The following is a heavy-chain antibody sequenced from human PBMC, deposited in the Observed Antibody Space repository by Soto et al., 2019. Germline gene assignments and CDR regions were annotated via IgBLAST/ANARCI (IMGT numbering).Heavy chain of an antibody. J-gene: IGHJ4*02. CDR2: IGGTT. CDR3: TKKAVSGLPSALDN. CDR1: GFTFSNAA. V-gene: IGHV3-23*01. D-gene: IGHD4-17*01. Sequence: EVQLLESGGDLVQPGGSLRLSCAASGFTFSNAAVGWVRQAPGKGLEWVSVIGGTTYYADSVKGRFTSSSVHSKNTLYLQMNRLRGDDPSVYFCTKKAVSGLPSALDNWGQGTLVTFSS.